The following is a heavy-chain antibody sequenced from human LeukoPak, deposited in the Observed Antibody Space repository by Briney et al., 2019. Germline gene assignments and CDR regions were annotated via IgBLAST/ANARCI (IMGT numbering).Heavy chain of an antibody. CDR1: GFTVSSNY. CDR2: ISNSGNTI. V-gene: IGHV3-11*04. CDR3: SAGEGYYDSSDYYSAWAFNV. D-gene: IGHD3-22*01. J-gene: IGHJ3*01. Sequence: GGSLRLSCAASGFTVSSNYMSWVRRAPGKGLEWVSYISNSGNTIYYADSVKGRFTISRDNAKNSLYLQMNSLRAEDTAVYYCSAGEGYYDSSDYYSAWAFNVWGQGTMVTVSS.